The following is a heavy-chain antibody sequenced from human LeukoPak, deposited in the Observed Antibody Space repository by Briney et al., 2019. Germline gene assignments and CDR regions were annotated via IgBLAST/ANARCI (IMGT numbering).Heavy chain of an antibody. J-gene: IGHJ2*01. Sequence: NPAETLSLTCAVSGGSISSGGYSWSWIRQPPGKGLEWIGYIYYSGSTYYNPSLKSRVTISVDTSKNQFSLKLSSVTAADTAVYYCARGITSIVVVTALKFSARYFDLWGRGTLVTVSS. CDR1: GGSISSGGYS. CDR2: IYYSGST. CDR3: ARGITSIVVVTALKFSARYFDL. D-gene: IGHD2-21*02. V-gene: IGHV4-30-4*07.